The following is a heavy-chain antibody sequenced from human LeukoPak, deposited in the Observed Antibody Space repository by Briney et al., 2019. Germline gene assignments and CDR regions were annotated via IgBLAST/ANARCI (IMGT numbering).Heavy chain of an antibody. D-gene: IGHD1-26*01. Sequence: SSETLSLTCTVSGGSISSSGYYWGWIRQPPGKGLEWIASIYYSGSTYYNPSLKSRVTISVDTSKNLLSLKLSSLTAADTAVYYCARHEYSGSYYGLSWFDPWGQGTLVTVSS. V-gene: IGHV4-39*01. J-gene: IGHJ5*02. CDR1: GGSISSSGYY. CDR2: IYYSGST. CDR3: ARHEYSGSYYGLSWFDP.